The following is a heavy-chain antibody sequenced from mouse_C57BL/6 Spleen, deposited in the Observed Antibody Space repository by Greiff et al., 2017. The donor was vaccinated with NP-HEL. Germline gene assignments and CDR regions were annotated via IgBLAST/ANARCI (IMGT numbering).Heavy chain of an antibody. V-gene: IGHV1-82*01. Sequence: QVQLQQSGPELVKPGASVKISCKASGYAFSSPWMNWVKQRPGKGLEWIGRIYPGDGDTNYNGKFKGKATLTADKSSSTAYMQLSSLTSEDSAVYFCARNYYGSSYDYAMDYWGQGTSVTVSS. CDR3: ARNYYGSSYDYAMDY. CDR2: IYPGDGDT. J-gene: IGHJ4*01. D-gene: IGHD1-1*01. CDR1: GYAFSSPW.